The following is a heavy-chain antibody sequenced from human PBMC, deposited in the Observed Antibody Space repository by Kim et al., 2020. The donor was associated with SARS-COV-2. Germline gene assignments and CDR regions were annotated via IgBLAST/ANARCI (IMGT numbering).Heavy chain of an antibody. J-gene: IGHJ5*02. D-gene: IGHD2-2*01. V-gene: IGHV4-31*03. CDR1: GGSISSGGYY. CDR3: ARDRCSSTSCYVPNGWFDP. CDR2: IYYSGST. Sequence: SQTLSLTCTVSGGSISSGGYYWSWIRQHPGKGLEWIGYIYYSGSTYYNPSLKSRVTISVDTSKNQFSLKLSSVTAADTAVYYCARDRCSSTSCYVPNGWFDPWGQGTLVTVSS.